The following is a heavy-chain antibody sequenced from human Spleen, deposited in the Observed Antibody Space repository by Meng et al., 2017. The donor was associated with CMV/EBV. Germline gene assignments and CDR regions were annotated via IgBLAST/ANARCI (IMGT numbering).Heavy chain of an antibody. D-gene: IGHD3-10*01. J-gene: IGHJ3*01. Sequence: GAISSGGFYWSWIRQHPGGGLEWIGYIYYSRTTQYNPSLKSRVTISGDTSKNQFFLNLSSVTAADTAVYYCASEITMLRGGSDAFDVWGPGTMVTVSS. CDR2: IYYSRTT. CDR1: GAISSGGFY. CDR3: ASEITMLRGGSDAFDV. V-gene: IGHV4-31*02.